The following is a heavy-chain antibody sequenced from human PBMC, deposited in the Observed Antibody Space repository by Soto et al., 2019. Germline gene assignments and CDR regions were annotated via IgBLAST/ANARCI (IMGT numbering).Heavy chain of an antibody. Sequence: QVQLVQSGAEVKKPGASVKVSCKTSGYTFTSYDINWVRQATGHGLEWMGWMNPNSGNTGYAQNLQGRVTMTMNTTISTASMELSGLRSADTAVYYCARGRSTSWFSDYWGQGTLVTVSS. CDR3: ARGRSTSWFSDY. V-gene: IGHV1-8*01. CDR1: GYTFTSYD. CDR2: MNPNSGNT. D-gene: IGHD6-13*01. J-gene: IGHJ4*02.